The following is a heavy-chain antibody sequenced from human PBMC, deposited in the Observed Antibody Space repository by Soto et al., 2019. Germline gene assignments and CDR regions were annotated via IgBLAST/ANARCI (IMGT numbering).Heavy chain of an antibody. V-gene: IGHV2-5*02. CDR3: AHRRSFGSSWFYFDY. J-gene: IGHJ4*02. CDR1: GLSLSPTRVG. CDR2: IYWDDDK. Sequence: QITLKESGPTLVKPTQTLTLTCTFPGLSLSPTRVGVGWIRQPPGTALEWLAVIYWDDDKRYSPSLKNRLTITKDTSKKQVVLTMTNMDPLDTATYYCAHRRSFGSSWFYFDYWSQGTLVTVSS. D-gene: IGHD6-13*01.